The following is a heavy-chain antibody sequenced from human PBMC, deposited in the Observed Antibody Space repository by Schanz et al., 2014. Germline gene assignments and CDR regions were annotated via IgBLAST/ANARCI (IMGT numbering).Heavy chain of an antibody. CDR1: GFTFSSYW. Sequence: VRVVESGGGLVKPGGSLRLSCAASGFTFSSYWMSWVRQAPGKGLEWVANIKHDGGEKYYVDSLKGRFTISRDNAKNSLYLQMSSLRAEDTAVYYCVRIYSGYSGGYLDYWGQGTLVTVSS. V-gene: IGHV3-7*01. J-gene: IGHJ4*02. CDR2: IKHDGGEK. D-gene: IGHD5-12*01. CDR3: VRIYSGYSGGYLDY.